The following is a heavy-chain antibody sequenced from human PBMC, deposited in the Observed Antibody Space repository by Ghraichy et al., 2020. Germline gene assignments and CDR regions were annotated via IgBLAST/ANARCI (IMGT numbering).Heavy chain of an antibody. CDR2: IYTSGGT. Sequence: SETLSLTCTVSGGSITSYYWSWIRQPAGKGLEWIGRIYTSGGTTYNPSLKSRVTMSADTSKNQFSLKLRSVTAADTAVCYCARGLHYYDSSGYYSWFDPWGQGTLVTVSS. CDR1: GGSITSYY. D-gene: IGHD3-22*01. J-gene: IGHJ5*02. CDR3: ARGLHYYDSSGYYSWFDP. V-gene: IGHV4-4*07.